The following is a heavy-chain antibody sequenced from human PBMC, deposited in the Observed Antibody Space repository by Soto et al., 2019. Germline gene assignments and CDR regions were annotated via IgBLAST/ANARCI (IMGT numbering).Heavy chain of an antibody. D-gene: IGHD1-7*01. CDR3: ARVAELRSYYYYGMDV. CDR2: IIPIFGTA. J-gene: IGHJ6*02. V-gene: IGHV1-69*13. Sequence: SVKVSCKASGGTFSSYAISWVRQAPGQGLEWMGGIIPIFGTANYAQKFQGRVTITADESTSTAYMELSSLRSEDTAVYYCARVAELRSYYYYGMDVWGQGTTVTVYS. CDR1: GGTFSSYA.